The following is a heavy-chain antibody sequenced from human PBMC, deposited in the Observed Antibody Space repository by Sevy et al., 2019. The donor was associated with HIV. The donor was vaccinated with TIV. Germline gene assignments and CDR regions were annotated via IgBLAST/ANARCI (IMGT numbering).Heavy chain of an antibody. CDR2: IKEDGSET. D-gene: IGHD6-13*01. Sequence: GGSLRLSCTASGFTFGDYWMNWVRQAPGKGLEWVGNIKEDGSETYYVDSVKGRFTISRDNAKNSLYLQMNSLRAEDSAVYDCAKGVDSWGQGTLVTVSS. J-gene: IGHJ4*02. V-gene: IGHV3-7*01. CDR3: AKGVDS. CDR1: GFTFGDYW.